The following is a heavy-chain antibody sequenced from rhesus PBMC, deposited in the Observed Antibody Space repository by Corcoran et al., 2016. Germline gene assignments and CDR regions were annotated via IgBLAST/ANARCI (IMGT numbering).Heavy chain of an antibody. D-gene: IGHD5-12*01. CDR3: ASDRLYSSV. CDR1: GGSISSSY. Sequence: QLQLQESGPGRGKPSETLSVTCAGSGGSISSSYWSWVRPAPGKGLGWVGDIYGSGSSTNYNPSLKSRVTLSVDTSKNQLSLKLSSVTAADTAVYYCASDRLYSSVWGQGVLVTVSS. CDR2: IYGSGSST. J-gene: IGHJ4*01. V-gene: IGHV4-169*02.